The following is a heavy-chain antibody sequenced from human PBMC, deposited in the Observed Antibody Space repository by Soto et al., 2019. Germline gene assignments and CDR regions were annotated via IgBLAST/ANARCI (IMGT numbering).Heavy chain of an antibody. CDR2: INHSGST. CDR1: GGSFSGYY. V-gene: IGHV4-34*01. Sequence: SETLSLTCAVYGGSFSGYYWSWIRQPPGKGLEWIGEINHSGSTNYNPSLKSRVTISVDTSKNQFSLKLSSVTAADTAVYYCASPFSVITVGDAFDIWGQGTMVTVSS. D-gene: IGHD3-16*01. J-gene: IGHJ3*02. CDR3: ASPFSVITVGDAFDI.